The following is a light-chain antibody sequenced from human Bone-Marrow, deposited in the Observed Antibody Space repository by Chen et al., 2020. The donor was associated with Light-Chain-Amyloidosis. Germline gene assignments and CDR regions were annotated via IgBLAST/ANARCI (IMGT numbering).Light chain of an antibody. Sequence: QSVLTPPPSVSGAPGQRVTISCTGSSSNIGAGYDVHWYQQLPGTAPKLLIFGNTNRPSGVPDRFSASKSGTSASLAITGLQAEDEADYYCQSYDSSLSGSVVFGGGTKLTVL. CDR3: QSYDSSLSGSVV. J-gene: IGLJ2*01. V-gene: IGLV1-40*01. CDR2: GNT. CDR1: SSNIGAGYD.